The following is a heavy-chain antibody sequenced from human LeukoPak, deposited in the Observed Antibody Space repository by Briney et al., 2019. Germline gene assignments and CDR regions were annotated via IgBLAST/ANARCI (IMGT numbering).Heavy chain of an antibody. D-gene: IGHD3-16*01. J-gene: IGHJ4*02. CDR3: ARGLRTLGGGGPDY. Sequence: GGSLRLSCTVSGFTVSSNSMSWVRQAPGKGLEGVSVIYSGGSTYYADSVKGRFTISRDNSKNTVYLQMNSLRAEDTAVYYCARGLRTLGGGGPDYWGQGTLVTVSS. CDR1: GFTVSSNS. V-gene: IGHV3-53*01. CDR2: IYSGGST.